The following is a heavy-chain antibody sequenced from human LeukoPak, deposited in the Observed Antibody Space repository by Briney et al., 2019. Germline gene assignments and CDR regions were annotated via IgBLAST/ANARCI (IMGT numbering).Heavy chain of an antibody. CDR1: GFTFSSYS. V-gene: IGHV3-21*01. CDR3: ARVGATTWY. Sequence: GGSLRLSCAGSGFTFSSYSMNWVRQAPGKGLEWVSSITSSSSYIYYADSVKGRFTISRDNAKKSVYLQMNSLRAEDTAVYYCARVGATTWYWGQGTLVTVSS. J-gene: IGHJ4*02. CDR2: ITSSSSYI. D-gene: IGHD1-26*01.